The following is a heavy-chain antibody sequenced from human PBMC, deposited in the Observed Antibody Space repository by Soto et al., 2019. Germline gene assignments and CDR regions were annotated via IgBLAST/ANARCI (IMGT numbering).Heavy chain of an antibody. CDR2: ISERGDGT. D-gene: IGHD1-1*01. Sequence: AISERGDGTYYADSVKGRFTISRDNSKNTLYLQMNSLRADDTAIYYCAYRTGFDYWGQGTPVTVSS. V-gene: IGHV3-23*01. CDR3: AYRTGFDY. J-gene: IGHJ4*03.